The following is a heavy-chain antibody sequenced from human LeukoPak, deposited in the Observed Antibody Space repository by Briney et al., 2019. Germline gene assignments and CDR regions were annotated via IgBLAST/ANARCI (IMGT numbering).Heavy chain of an antibody. D-gene: IGHD5-12*01. CDR2: ISSSGSRT. CDR3: ARDQSWLPDY. Sequence: PGGSLRLSCAASGSTFSSYEMNWVRQAPGKGLEWVSYISSSGSRTYYADSVKGRFTISRDNAKNSLYLQMNSLRAEDTAVYYCARDQSWLPDYWGQGTLVTVSS. CDR1: GSTFSSYE. J-gene: IGHJ4*02. V-gene: IGHV3-48*03.